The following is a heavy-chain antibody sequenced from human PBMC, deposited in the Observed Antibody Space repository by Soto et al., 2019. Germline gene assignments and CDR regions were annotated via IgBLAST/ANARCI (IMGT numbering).Heavy chain of an antibody. Sequence: QVQLVQSGAEVKKPGSSVKVSCKASGGTFSSYAISWVRQAPGQGLEWMGGIIPIFGTANYAQKFQGRVTMPADECTSTAYMELSSLRSEDTAVYYCARGIQQLDPGFYGMDVWGQGTTVTVSS. J-gene: IGHJ6*02. CDR1: GGTFSSYA. CDR2: IIPIFGTA. CDR3: ARGIQQLDPGFYGMDV. V-gene: IGHV1-69*12. D-gene: IGHD6-13*01.